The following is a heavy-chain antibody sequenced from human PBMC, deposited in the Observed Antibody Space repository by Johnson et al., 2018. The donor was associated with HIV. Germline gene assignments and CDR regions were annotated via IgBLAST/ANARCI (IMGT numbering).Heavy chain of an antibody. V-gene: IGHV3-30*04. D-gene: IGHD3-22*01. CDR1: GFTFSNHA. Sequence: QVQLVESGGGVVQPGRSLRLSCAASGFTFSNHALHWVRQAPGKGLEWVASISYDGSNKYYADSVKGRFTISGDNSKNTLYLQMNSLKTEDTAVYYCTICITMIVVVTTDAFDIWGQGTMVTVSS. J-gene: IGHJ3*02. CDR2: ISYDGSNK. CDR3: TICITMIVVVTTDAFDI.